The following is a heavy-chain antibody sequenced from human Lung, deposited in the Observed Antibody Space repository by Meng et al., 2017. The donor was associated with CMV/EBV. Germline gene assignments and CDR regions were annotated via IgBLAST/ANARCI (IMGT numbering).Heavy chain of an antibody. CDR2: IFSNDEK. D-gene: IGHD2-2*02. V-gene: IGHV2-26*01. CDR3: ARIAEGYCSSTSCYTRDYFDY. Sequence: SGXXLVXPTETLTLTCTVSGFSLSNARMGVSWIRQPPGKALEWLAHIFSNDEKSYSTSLKSRLTISKDTSKSQVVLTMTNMDPVDTATYYCARIAEGYCSSTSCYTRDYFDYWXQGTLATVPS. CDR1: GFSLSNARMG. J-gene: IGHJ4*02.